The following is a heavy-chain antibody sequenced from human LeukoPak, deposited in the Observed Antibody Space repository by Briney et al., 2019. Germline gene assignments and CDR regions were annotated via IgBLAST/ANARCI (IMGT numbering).Heavy chain of an antibody. J-gene: IGHJ4*02. CDR3: ARLTYAYYYDSSGPAAGFDY. Sequence: SETLSLTCTVSGGSISSYYWSWIRQPPGKGLEWIGCIYYSGSTNYNPSLKSRVTISVDTSKNQFSLKLSSVTAADTAVYYCARLTYAYYYDSSGPAAGFDYWGQGTLVTVSS. D-gene: IGHD3-22*01. CDR1: GGSISSYY. CDR2: IYYSGST. V-gene: IGHV4-59*08.